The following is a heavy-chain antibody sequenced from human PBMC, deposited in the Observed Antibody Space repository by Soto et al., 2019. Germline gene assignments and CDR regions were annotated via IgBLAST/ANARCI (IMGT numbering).Heavy chain of an antibody. CDR1: GYSFTPYW. CDR2: MDPGDSDV. Sequence: GESLKISCKGSGYSFTPYWVGGVRQMPGHGLERMGIMDPGDSDVRYSPSFQGQVTISADKSTSTAYLQWSSLKASDTAMYHCARVRIPDANYFYDGMYVWGQGTAVTVSS. D-gene: IGHD2-8*01. J-gene: IGHJ6*02. CDR3: ARVRIPDANYFYDGMYV. V-gene: IGHV5-51*01.